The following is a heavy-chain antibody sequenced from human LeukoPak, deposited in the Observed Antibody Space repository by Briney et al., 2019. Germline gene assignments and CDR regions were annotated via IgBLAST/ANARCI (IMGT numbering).Heavy chain of an antibody. CDR1: GFTLDDYA. D-gene: IGHD3-10*01. V-gene: IGHV3-9*01. Sequence: GGSLRLSCAASGFTLDDYAMHWVRQAPGKGLEWVSSISWNSGSIGYADSVKGRFTISRDNAKNSLYLQMNSLRAEDTALYYCAKDITMVRGVGYGMDVWGQGTTVTVSS. CDR3: AKDITMVRGVGYGMDV. CDR2: ISWNSGSI. J-gene: IGHJ6*02.